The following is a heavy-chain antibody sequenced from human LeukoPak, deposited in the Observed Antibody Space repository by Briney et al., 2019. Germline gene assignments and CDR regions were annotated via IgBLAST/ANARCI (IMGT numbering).Heavy chain of an antibody. Sequence: ASVKVSCKASGYTFTSYGISWVRQAPGQGLEWMGWISAYNGNTNYAQKLQGRVTMTTDTSTSTAYMELRSLRSDDTAVYYCARDRVDSGSYWGYGMDVWGQGTTVTVSS. J-gene: IGHJ6*02. D-gene: IGHD1-26*01. CDR3: ARDRVDSGSYWGYGMDV. V-gene: IGHV1-18*01. CDR1: GYTFTSYG. CDR2: ISAYNGNT.